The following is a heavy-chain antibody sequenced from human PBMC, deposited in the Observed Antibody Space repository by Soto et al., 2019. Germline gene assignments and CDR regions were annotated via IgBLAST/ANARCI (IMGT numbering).Heavy chain of an antibody. CDR2: ISDSGGST. D-gene: IGHD1-26*01. Sequence: GGSLRLSCAASGFTFSSYAMSWVRQAPGKGLEWVSAISDSGGSTYYADSVKGRFTISRDNSKNTLYLQMNSLRAEDTAVCYCAKDGRYSGPEYDAFDIWGQGTMVTVSS. J-gene: IGHJ3*02. V-gene: IGHV3-23*01. CDR3: AKDGRYSGPEYDAFDI. CDR1: GFTFSSYA.